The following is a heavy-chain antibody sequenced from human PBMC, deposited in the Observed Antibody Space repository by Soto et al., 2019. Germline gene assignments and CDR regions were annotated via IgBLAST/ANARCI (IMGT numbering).Heavy chain of an antibody. V-gene: IGHV4-31*02. D-gene: IGHD3-10*01. Sequence: PLSLTGTDSGGCISSDGYYWSWIRQHPGKGLEWIGYIYYSGSTYYNPSLKSRVTISVDTSKNQFSLKLRSVTAADTAVYYCARTGSYYGSGKTMYGMDVWGQGTTVTVSS. CDR2: IYYSGST. J-gene: IGHJ6*02. CDR3: ARTGSYYGSGKTMYGMDV. CDR1: GGCISSDGYY.